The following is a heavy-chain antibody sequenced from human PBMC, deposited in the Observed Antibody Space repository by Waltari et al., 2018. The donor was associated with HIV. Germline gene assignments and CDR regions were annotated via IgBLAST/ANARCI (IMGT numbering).Heavy chain of an antibody. CDR2: IYYSGTS. CDR3: ARFMTAMTSFDY. V-gene: IGHV4-39*01. J-gene: IGHJ4*02. CDR1: GASITSVSYY. D-gene: IGHD4-17*01. Sequence: QLQLQESGPGLEKPSETLSLTCTVSGASITSVSYYWAWIRQPPGKGLEWIGSIYYSGTSYYNPSLKSRVTISVDTSKNQFSLKVTSVTAADTAMYYCARFMTAMTSFDYWGQGIPVTVSS.